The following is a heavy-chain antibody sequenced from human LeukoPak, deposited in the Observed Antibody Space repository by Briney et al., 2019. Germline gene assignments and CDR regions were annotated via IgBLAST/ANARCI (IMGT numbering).Heavy chain of an antibody. D-gene: IGHD3-3*01. CDR3: ARGCSDDFWSGYSSYFDH. Sequence: SVKVSCKASGDTFSNCGISWLRQAPGQGLEWMGGIIPILRTPNYPQKFQGRVTITTVESTSTAYMELSSLRSDDTAIYYCARGCSDDFWSGYSSYFDHWGQGTLVTVSS. V-gene: IGHV1-69*05. CDR1: GDTFSNCG. J-gene: IGHJ4*02. CDR2: IIPILRTP.